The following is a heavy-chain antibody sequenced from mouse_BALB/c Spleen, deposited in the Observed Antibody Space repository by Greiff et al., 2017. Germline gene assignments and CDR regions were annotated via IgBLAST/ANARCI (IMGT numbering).Heavy chain of an antibody. CDR2: IYPGDGDT. Sequence: VQRVESGAELVRPGSSVKISCKASGYAFSSYWMNWVKQRPGQGLEWIGQIYPGDGDTNYNGKFKGKATLTADKSSSTAYMQLSSLTSEDSAVYFCARDYGSSYGMDYWGQGTSVTVSS. D-gene: IGHD1-1*01. CDR1: GYAFSSYW. CDR3: ARDYGSSYGMDY. J-gene: IGHJ4*01. V-gene: IGHV1-80*01.